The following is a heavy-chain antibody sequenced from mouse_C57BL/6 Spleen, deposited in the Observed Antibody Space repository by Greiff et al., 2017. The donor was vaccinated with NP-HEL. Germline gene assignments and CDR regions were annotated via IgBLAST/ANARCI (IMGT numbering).Heavy chain of an antibody. D-gene: IGHD1-1*01. CDR2: INPSNGGT. CDR3: ARAPTVVDSFAY. J-gene: IGHJ3*01. CDR1: GYTFTSYW. V-gene: IGHV1-53*01. Sequence: QVHVKQPGTELVKPGASVKLSCKASGYTFTSYWMHWVKQRPGQGLEWIGNINPSNGGTNYNEKFKSKATLTVDKSSSTAYMQLSSLTSEDSAVYYCARAPTVVDSFAYWGQGTLVTVSA.